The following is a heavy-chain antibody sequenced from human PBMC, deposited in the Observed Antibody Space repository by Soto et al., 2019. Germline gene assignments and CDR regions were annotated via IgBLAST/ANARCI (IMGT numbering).Heavy chain of an antibody. D-gene: IGHD3-10*01. CDR3: AKAGSRRLLWFGELLGRLFDY. V-gene: IGHV3-23*01. CDR2: ISGSGGST. J-gene: IGHJ4*02. CDR1: GFTFSSYA. Sequence: SLRLSCAASGFTFSSYAMSWVRQAPGKGLEWVSAISGSGGSTYYADSVRGRFTISRDNSKNTLYLQMNSLRAEDTAVYYCAKAGSRRLLWFGELLGRLFDYWGQGTLVTVSS.